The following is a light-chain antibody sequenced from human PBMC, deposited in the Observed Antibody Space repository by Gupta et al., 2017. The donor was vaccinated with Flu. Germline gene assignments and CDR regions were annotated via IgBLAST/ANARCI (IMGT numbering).Light chain of an antibody. Sequence: PSTLSASLGARVTITCRASQNIDAWLAWYQQRPGKAPSLLIYKASTLQSGVPSRFSGSGSGTEFTLAISSLQPDDLATYYCQQDNNYPWTFGQGTKV. CDR2: KAS. V-gene: IGKV1-5*03. CDR1: QNIDAW. J-gene: IGKJ1*01. CDR3: QQDNNYPWT.